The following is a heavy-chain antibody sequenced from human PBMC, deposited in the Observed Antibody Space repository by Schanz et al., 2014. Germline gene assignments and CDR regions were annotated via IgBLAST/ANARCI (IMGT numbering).Heavy chain of an antibody. V-gene: IGHV3-23*01. D-gene: IGHD1-1*01. Sequence: EVQLLDSGGGLVQPGGSLRLSCAASGFTFSTYAMSWVRQAPGKGLEWVSAISGSGGSTYYADSVKGRFTISRDNSKNTHYLQLSTLRADDTACYFCATPHDNNRFGNGLDYWGQGTLVTVSS. J-gene: IGHJ4*02. CDR3: ATPHDNNRFGNGLDY. CDR2: ISGSGGST. CDR1: GFTFSTYA.